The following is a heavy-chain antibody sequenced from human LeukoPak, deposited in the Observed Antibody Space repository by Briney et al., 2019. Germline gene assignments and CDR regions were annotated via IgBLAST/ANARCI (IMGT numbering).Heavy chain of an antibody. CDR2: ISSYSGST. V-gene: IGHV4-39*01. CDR1: GGSISSSSYS. D-gene: IGHD2-21*02. Sequence: PSETLSLTCTVSGGSISSSSYSWGWIRQPPGKGLEWIGSISSYSGSTYYNPSLKSRVTISVDTSKNQFSLKLSSVTAADTAVYYCARHVRPSRHIVVVTAMFASRYYYYMDVWGKGTTVTISS. J-gene: IGHJ6*03. CDR3: ARHVRPSRHIVVVTAMFASRYYYYMDV.